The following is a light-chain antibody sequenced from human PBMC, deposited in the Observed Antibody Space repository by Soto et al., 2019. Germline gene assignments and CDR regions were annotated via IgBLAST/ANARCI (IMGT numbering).Light chain of an antibody. V-gene: IGKV1-12*01. CDR1: QGIASW. CDR3: QQANSFPFT. CDR2: AAS. J-gene: IGKJ3*01. Sequence: DIQMTQSPSSVSASVGDRVTITCRASQGIASWLAGYQQKSGEAPNLLIYAASNLQSGVPSRFSGSGSGTDCTLTISSLQPEDSATYYCQQANSFPFTFGPGPKVHIK.